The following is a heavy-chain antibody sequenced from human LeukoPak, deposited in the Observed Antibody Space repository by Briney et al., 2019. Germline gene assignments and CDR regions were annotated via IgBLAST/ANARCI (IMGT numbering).Heavy chain of an antibody. Sequence: QAGGSLRLSCAASGFTFSVYWMHWVRHVPGKGLVWVSHINTDGSTTNYADSVKGRFTISRDNAKNTLYLQMNSLRAEDTAVYYCVRGLSDSSRWGQGTLVTVSS. D-gene: IGHD6-13*01. CDR3: VRGLSDSSR. J-gene: IGHJ4*02. V-gene: IGHV3-74*01. CDR2: INTDGSTT. CDR1: GFTFSVYW.